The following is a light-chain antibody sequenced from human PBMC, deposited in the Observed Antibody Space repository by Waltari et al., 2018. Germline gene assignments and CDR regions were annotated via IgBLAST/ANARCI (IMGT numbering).Light chain of an antibody. V-gene: IGKV2-28*01. CDR1: QSLLHGSGTTF. J-gene: IGKJ1*01. CDR2: LVS. Sequence: DIVMTQSPLSLSVTPGEPASISCRSSQSLLHGSGTTFLDWYLQKPGQSQQLLIYLVSNRASGVPDRFSGSGSGTDFTLKISRVEAEDVGVYFCMQARQTPWTFGQGTKVEIK. CDR3: MQARQTPWT.